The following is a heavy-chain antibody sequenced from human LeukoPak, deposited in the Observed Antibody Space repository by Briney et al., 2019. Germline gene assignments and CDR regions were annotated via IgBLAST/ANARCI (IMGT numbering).Heavy chain of an antibody. V-gene: IGHV3-74*01. Sequence: PGGSLRLSCAASGFTFSSYSMNWVRQAPGKGLVWVSRINTDGSSTSYADSVKGRSTISRDNAKNTLYLQMNSLRAEDTAVYYCARNPAGAFDIWGQGTMVTVSS. CDR2: INTDGSST. CDR3: ARNPAGAFDI. J-gene: IGHJ3*02. CDR1: GFTFSSYS.